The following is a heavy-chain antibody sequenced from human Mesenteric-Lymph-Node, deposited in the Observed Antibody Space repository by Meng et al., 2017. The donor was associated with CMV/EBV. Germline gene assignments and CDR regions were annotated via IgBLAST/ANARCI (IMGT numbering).Heavy chain of an antibody. Sequence: SCKSSGYTFSKYLMNWVRQAPGQGLEWMGWINTNTGNPTYAKGFTGRFVFSLDTSVSTAYLQISSLRPEDTAIYYCARWSQNWFDPWGQGTLVTVSS. V-gene: IGHV7-4-1*02. CDR3: ARWSQNWFDP. CDR1: GYTFSKYL. CDR2: INTNTGNP. J-gene: IGHJ5*02.